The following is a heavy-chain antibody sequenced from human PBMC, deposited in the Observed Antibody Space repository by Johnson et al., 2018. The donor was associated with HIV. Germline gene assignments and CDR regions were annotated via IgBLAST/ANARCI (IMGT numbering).Heavy chain of an antibody. Sequence: VQLVESGGGLVQPGGSLRLSCAASGFTFSSYRMSWVRQAPGQGLEWVANIKQDGSEKYYVDSVKGRLAISRDKATNSLYLQMNGLRAEDTAVYYCAREARSERSAVAVSDAFDIWGQGTMVTVSS. CDR3: AREARSERSAVAVSDAFDI. CDR2: IKQDGSEK. D-gene: IGHD6-19*01. J-gene: IGHJ3*02. CDR1: GFTFSSYR. V-gene: IGHV3-7*01.